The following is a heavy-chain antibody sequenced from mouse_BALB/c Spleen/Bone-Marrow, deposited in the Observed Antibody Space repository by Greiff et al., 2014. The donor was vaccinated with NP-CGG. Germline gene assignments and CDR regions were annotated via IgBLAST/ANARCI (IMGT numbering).Heavy chain of an antibody. CDR1: GFTFSNYG. D-gene: IGHD2-1*01. J-gene: IGHJ2*01. Sequence: EVMLVESGGGLVQPGGSLKLSCAASGFTFSNYGMSWVRQTPDKRLELVATINSNGGSTYYPDSVKGRFTISRDTAKNTLYLQMSSLKSEETAMYYCVRGNYGNYVDYFDVWGQGTTLTVSS. CDR2: INSNGGST. V-gene: IGHV5-6-3*01. CDR3: VRGNYGNYVDYFDV.